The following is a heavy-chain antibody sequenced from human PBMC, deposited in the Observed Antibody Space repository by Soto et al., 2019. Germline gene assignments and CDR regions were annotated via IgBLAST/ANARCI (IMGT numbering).Heavy chain of an antibody. CDR3: ARGQAYYYYYGMDV. CDR1: GGSISSGGYY. V-gene: IGHV4-31*03. CDR2: IYYSGST. J-gene: IGHJ6*02. Sequence: PSETLSLTCTVSGGSISSGGYYWSWIRQHPGKGLEWIGYIYYSGSTYYNPSLKSRVTISVDTSKNQFSLKLSSVTAADTAVYYCARGQAYYYYYGMDVWGQGTTVTVSS.